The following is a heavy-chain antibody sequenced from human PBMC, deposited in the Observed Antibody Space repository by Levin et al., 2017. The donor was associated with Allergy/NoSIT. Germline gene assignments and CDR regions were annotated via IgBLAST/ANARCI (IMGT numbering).Heavy chain of an antibody. J-gene: IGHJ6*02. CDR2: ISSSSGST. V-gene: IGHV3-23*01. CDR1: GFTFGNYA. CDR3: AKPPGLNYYYGVDV. Sequence: GESLKISFAASGFTFGNYAMTWVRQAPGKGLEWVSGISSSSGSTYYADSVRGRFTTSRDNSKNTLYLEMNNLRAEDTAIYFCAKPPGLNYYYGVDVWGQGATVTVSS. D-gene: IGHD6-19*01.